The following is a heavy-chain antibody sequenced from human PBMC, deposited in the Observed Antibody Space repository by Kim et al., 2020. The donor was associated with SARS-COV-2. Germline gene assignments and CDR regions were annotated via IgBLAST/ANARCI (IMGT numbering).Heavy chain of an antibody. V-gene: IGHV3-53*01. J-gene: IGHJ4*02. CDR3: ARLLPYGDYFDY. Sequence: ADPLKGRFTISRDKTKNTVNLKMNSLRAEDTAVYYCARLLPYGDYFDYWGQGTLVTVSS. D-gene: IGHD4-17*01.